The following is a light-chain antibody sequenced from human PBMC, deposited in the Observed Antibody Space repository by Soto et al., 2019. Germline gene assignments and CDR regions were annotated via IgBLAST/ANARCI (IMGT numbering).Light chain of an antibody. J-gene: IGLJ2*01. CDR2: DVS. CDR3: SSYTSTSTVK. V-gene: IGLV2-14*01. Sequence: QSVLTQPASVSGSPGQSITISCTGTSSDVGLYNYVSWYQHHPGKAPKLMIYDVSDRPSGVSNRFSCSKSCNTASLTSSGLQAEDERDYYGSSYTSTSTVKFGGGTKLTVL. CDR1: SSDVGLYNY.